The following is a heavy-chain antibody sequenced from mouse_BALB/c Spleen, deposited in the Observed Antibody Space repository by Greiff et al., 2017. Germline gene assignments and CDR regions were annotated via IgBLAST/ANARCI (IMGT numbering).Heavy chain of an antibody. CDR3: ARHLLTGTGRLAY. Sequence: EVKLVESGGGLVKPGGSLKLSCAASGFAFSSYDMSWVRQTPEKRLEWVAYISSGGGSTYYPDTVKGRFTISRDNAKNTLYLQMSSLKSEDTAMYYCARHLLTGTGRLAYWGQGTLVTVSA. V-gene: IGHV5-12-1*01. CDR2: ISSGGGST. J-gene: IGHJ3*01. CDR1: GFAFSSYD. D-gene: IGHD4-1*01.